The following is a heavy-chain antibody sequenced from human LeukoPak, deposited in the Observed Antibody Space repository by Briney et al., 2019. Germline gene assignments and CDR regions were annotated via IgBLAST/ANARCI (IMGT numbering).Heavy chain of an antibody. CDR3: ARDDVTMVRGVIIGPESGFDP. D-gene: IGHD3-10*01. CDR2: IYTSGST. Sequence: SETLSLTCTVSGGSISSYYWSWIRQPAGKGLEWIGRIYTSGSTNYNPSLKSRVTISVDTSKNQFSLKLSSVTAADTAVYYCARDDVTMVRGVIIGPESGFDPWGQGTLVTDSS. J-gene: IGHJ5*02. V-gene: IGHV4-4*07. CDR1: GGSISSYY.